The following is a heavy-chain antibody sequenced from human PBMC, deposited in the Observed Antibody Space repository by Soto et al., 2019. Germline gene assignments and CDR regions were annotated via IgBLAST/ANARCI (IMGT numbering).Heavy chain of an antibody. V-gene: IGHV4-34*01. Sequence: SETLSLTCAVYGGSFSGYYWSWIRQPPGKGLEWIGEINHSGSTNYNPSLKSRVTISVDTSKNQFSLKLSSVTAADTAVYYCARGPSTYYDILTGYYYWGQGTLVTVSS. CDR2: INHSGST. J-gene: IGHJ4*02. D-gene: IGHD3-9*01. CDR3: ARGPSTYYDILTGYYY. CDR1: GGSFSGYY.